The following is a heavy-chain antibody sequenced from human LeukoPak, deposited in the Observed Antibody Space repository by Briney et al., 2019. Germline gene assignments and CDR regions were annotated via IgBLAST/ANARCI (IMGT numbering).Heavy chain of an antibody. CDR2: ISYDGSNK. J-gene: IGHJ5*02. Sequence: PGRSLRLSCAASGFTFSSYAMHWVRQAPGKGLEWVAVISYDGSNKYYADSVKGRFTISRDNSKNTLYLQMNSLRAEDTAVYYCARFEVSSGHGDPWGQGTLVTVSS. D-gene: IGHD6-19*01. V-gene: IGHV3-30*14. CDR1: GFTFSSYA. CDR3: ARFEVSSGHGDP.